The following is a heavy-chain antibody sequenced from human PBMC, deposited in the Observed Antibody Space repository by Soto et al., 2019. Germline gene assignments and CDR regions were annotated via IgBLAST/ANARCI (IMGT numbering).Heavy chain of an antibody. J-gene: IGHJ6*02. CDR1: GYTFTSYG. CDR2: INPSGGST. V-gene: IGHV1-46*01. Sequence: ASVKVSCKASGYTFTSYGISWERQAPGQGLEWMGMINPSGGSTTYAQNFQGRVTMTRDTSTSTVYMDLNSLRSDDTAVYYCARATSAGNGRRVDVWGQGTTVTVSS. CDR3: ARATSAGNGRRVDV. D-gene: IGHD6-13*01.